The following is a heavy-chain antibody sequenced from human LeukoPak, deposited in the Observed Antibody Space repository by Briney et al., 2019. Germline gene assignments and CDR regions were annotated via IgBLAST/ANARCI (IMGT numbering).Heavy chain of an antibody. V-gene: IGHV4-4*07. Sequence: SETLSLTCTVSGGPISSYYWSWIRQPAGQGLEWIGRFYISGSTNYNPSLKSRVAMSVDTSKNQFSLRLNSVTAADTAVYYCARGLGPGYCTNGVCYRGYYYGMDVWGQGTTVTVSS. D-gene: IGHD2-8*01. J-gene: IGHJ6*02. CDR1: GGPISSYY. CDR3: ARGLGPGYCTNGVCYRGYYYGMDV. CDR2: FYISGST.